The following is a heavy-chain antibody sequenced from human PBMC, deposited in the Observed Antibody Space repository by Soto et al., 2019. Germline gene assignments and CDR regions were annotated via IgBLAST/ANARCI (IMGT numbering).Heavy chain of an antibody. CDR2: ISTYNDKT. Sequence: ASVKVSCKASGYTFTGYGISWVRQAPGQGLEWMGWISTYNDKTNYAQNFQGRVTMTTDTSTSTAYMELRSLTSDDTALYYCAREYHCSTSSCYGFDPWGQGTLVTVSS. J-gene: IGHJ5*02. CDR3: AREYHCSTSSCYGFDP. V-gene: IGHV1-18*04. D-gene: IGHD2-2*01. CDR1: GYTFTGYG.